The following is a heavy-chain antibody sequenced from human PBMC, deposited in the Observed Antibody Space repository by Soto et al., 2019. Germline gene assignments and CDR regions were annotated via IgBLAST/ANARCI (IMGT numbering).Heavy chain of an antibody. D-gene: IGHD5-12*01. Sequence: GSLRLSCAASGFTFSDYYMSWIRQAPGKGLEWVSYISSSGSTIYYADSVKGRFTISRDNAKNSLYLQMNSLRAEDTAVYYCARWLSVATIRSYYYYGMDVWGQGTTVTVSS. CDR1: GFTFSDYY. CDR3: ARWLSVATIRSYYYYGMDV. J-gene: IGHJ6*02. CDR2: ISSSGSTI. V-gene: IGHV3-11*01.